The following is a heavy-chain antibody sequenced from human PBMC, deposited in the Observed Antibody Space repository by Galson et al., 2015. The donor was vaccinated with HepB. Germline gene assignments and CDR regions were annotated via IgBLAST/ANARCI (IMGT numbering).Heavy chain of an antibody. D-gene: IGHD6-13*01. CDR1: GDSVSSNSAA. CDR3: ARVPGTIYFYGMDV. J-gene: IGHJ6*02. Sequence: CAISGDSVSSNSAAWNWIRRSPSRGLEWLGRTYYRSKWYSDYAVSVRSRITINPDTSKNQFSLQLKSVTPEDTAVYSCARVPGTIYFYGMDVWGQGTPVTVSS. V-gene: IGHV6-1*01. CDR2: TYYRSKWYS.